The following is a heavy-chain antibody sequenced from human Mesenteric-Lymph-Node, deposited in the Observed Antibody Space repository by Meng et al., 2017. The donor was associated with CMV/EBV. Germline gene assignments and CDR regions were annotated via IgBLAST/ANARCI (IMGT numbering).Heavy chain of an antibody. D-gene: IGHD6-19*01. CDR3: ARASSGWSSPFDY. Sequence: GGSLRLSCAASGFTFSSYDMHWVRQATGKGLEWVSAIGTAGDTYYPGSVKGRFTISRENAKNSLYLQMNSLRAEDTAVYYCARASSGWSSPFDYWGQGTLVTVSS. CDR2: IGTAGDT. J-gene: IGHJ4*02. CDR1: GFTFSSYD. V-gene: IGHV3-13*01.